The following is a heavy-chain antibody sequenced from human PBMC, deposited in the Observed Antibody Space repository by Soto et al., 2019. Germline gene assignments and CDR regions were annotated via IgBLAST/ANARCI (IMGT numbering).Heavy chain of an antibody. V-gene: IGHV4-39*01. CDR1: VGPIIVSGFH. Sequence: QLQLRESGPGLVKPSETLSLTSTVSVGPIIVSGFHWAWIGQPPGRGLEWIGSIYYSGTANYSPSLKSRLAIDVDTSKNQFSLRLSSVTAADTAVYYCATRSGDYVGWFDPWGQGTRVTVSS. CDR2: IYYSGTA. CDR3: ATRSGDYVGWFDP. J-gene: IGHJ5*02. D-gene: IGHD4-17*01.